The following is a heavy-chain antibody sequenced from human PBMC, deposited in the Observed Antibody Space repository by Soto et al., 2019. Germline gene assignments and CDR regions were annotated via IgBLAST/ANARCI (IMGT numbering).Heavy chain of an antibody. CDR3: AKSGSFFTPSLGYFDY. D-gene: IGHD1-1*01. CDR2: INPNSGGT. CDR1: GFTFTGHY. V-gene: IGHV1-2*02. J-gene: IGHJ4*01. Sequence: QVQLDQSGAEVKKPGASVKVSCKASGFTFTGHYIHWVRQAPGQGLEWMGWINPNSGGTSYAQKFRGRLTMTTDTPITTAYIELSRLISDDTAFYYCAKSGSFFTPSLGYFDYWGHGTLVTVSA.